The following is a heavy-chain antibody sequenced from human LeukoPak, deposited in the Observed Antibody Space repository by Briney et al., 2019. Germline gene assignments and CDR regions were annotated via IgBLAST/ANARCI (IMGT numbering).Heavy chain of an antibody. CDR3: AKEPEPTTYDVDY. J-gene: IGHJ4*02. V-gene: IGHV3-23*01. CDR2: FSATDGSA. D-gene: IGHD1-14*01. Sequence: GGSLRLSCAASDFTASSYGMTKGRQAPGKRLERDSAFSATDGSAQYAESVRGRFTISRDNSKNSLYLQMNSLRDEDTAVYYCAKEPEPTTYDVDYWGQGTLVTVSS. CDR1: DFTASSYG.